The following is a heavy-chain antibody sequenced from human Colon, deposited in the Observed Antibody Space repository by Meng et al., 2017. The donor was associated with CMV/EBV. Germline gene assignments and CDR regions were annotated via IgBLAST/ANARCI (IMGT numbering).Heavy chain of an antibody. V-gene: IGHV4-34*01. CDR2: INHSGST. D-gene: IGHD3-10*01. J-gene: IGHJ4*02. Sequence: SETLSLTCAVYGGSFSGYYWSWIRQPPGKGLEWIGEINHSGSTNYNPSPKSRVTISVDTSKNQFSLKLSSVTAADTPVYYCATGGRKRIDPWFIPLNWGQGTLVTVSS. CDR3: ATGGRKRIDPWFIPLN. CDR1: GGSFSGYY.